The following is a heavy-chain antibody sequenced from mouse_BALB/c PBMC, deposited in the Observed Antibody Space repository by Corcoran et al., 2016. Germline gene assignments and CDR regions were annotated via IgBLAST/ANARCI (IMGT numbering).Heavy chain of an antibody. CDR1: GFNIKDTD. Sequence: VQMQQSGSAIVKPGASVKLSCTATGFNIKDTDMHCATQRPEQGLDWIGRIDPANGNTKYDPKFQGKVTITADTYSNTAYLQLSSLTSEATAVYYCARWDWYFDVWGAGTTVTVSS. J-gene: IGHJ1*01. V-gene: IGHV14-3*02. CDR3: ARWDWYFDV. CDR2: IDPANGNT.